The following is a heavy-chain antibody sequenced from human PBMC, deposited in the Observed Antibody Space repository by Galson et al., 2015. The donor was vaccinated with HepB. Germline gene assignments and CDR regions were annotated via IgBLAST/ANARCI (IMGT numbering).Heavy chain of an antibody. J-gene: IGHJ5*02. CDR3: VRERIASAGEGENWFNP. D-gene: IGHD6-13*01. CDR1: GGSIGIPSYY. CDR2: MYYRGST. V-gene: IGHV4-39*02. Sequence: SETLSLTCTVSGGSIGIPSYYWGWIRQPPGKGPEWIGSMYYRGSTYYNPSLKSRVTISVDTAKNQFSLRLSSVTAADTAVYYCVRERIASAGEGENWFNPWGQGTLVSVSS.